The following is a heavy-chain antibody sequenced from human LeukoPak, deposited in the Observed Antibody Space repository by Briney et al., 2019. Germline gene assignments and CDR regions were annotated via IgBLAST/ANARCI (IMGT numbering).Heavy chain of an antibody. Sequence: ASVKVSCKASGYTFTSYDINWVRQATGQGLEWMGWMNPNSGNTGYAQKFQGRVTITRNTSISKAYMELSSLRSEDTAVYYCASGRSVTMVRGVMIYYYFDYWGQGTLVTVSS. CDR3: ASGRSVTMVRGVMIYYYFDY. CDR1: GYTFTSYD. J-gene: IGHJ4*02. V-gene: IGHV1-8*03. D-gene: IGHD3-10*01. CDR2: MNPNSGNT.